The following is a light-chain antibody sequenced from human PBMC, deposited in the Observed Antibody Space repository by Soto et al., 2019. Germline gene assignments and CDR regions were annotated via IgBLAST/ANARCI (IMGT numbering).Light chain of an antibody. CDR1: QSVSSN. CDR3: QQYDNLSWT. CDR2: AAS. Sequence: EIVLPQSPATLSVSPGARATPXWRASQSVSSNLAWYQQKPGQAPRLLISAASTRAADIPDRFSGSGSGTDFTLTISRLEPEDFAVYFCQQYDNLSWTFGQGTKVDI. J-gene: IGKJ1*01. V-gene: IGKV3D-15*01.